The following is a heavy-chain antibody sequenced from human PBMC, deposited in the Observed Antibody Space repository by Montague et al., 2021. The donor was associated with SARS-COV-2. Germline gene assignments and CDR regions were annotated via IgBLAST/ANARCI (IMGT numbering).Heavy chain of an antibody. CDR1: GGSISSYY. D-gene: IGHD5-12*01. J-gene: IGHJ4*02. CDR2: IYYSGST. Sequence: SETLSLTCTVSGGSISSYYWSWIRQPPGKGLEWIGYIYYSGSTNYNPSLKSRVTISVDTSKNQFSLKLSSATAADTAVYYCARHERQWLRLYPYYFDYWGQGTLVTVSS. V-gene: IGHV4-59*08. CDR3: ARHERQWLRLYPYYFDY.